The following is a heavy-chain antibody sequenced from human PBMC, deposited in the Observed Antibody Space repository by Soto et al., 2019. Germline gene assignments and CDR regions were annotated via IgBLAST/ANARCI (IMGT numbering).Heavy chain of an antibody. CDR1: GGSISSGGYY. CDR3: ARDSELGLQRGGPHFDY. V-gene: IGHV4-31*03. Sequence: PSETLSLTCTVSGGSISSGGYYWSWIRQHPGKGLEWIGYIYYSGSTYYNPSLKSRVTISVDTSKNQFSLKLSSVTAADTAVYYCARDSELGLQRGGPHFDYWGRGTLVTVSS. CDR2: IYYSGST. J-gene: IGHJ4*02. D-gene: IGHD4-4*01.